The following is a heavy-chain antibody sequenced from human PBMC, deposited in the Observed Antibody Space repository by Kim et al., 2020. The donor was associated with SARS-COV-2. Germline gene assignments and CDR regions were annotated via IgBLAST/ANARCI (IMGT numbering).Heavy chain of an antibody. CDR1: GYTLTELS. D-gene: IGHD3-22*01. CDR2: FDPEDGET. Sequence: ASVKVSCKVSGYTLTELSMHCVRQAPGKGLEWMGGFDPEDGETIYAQKFQGRVTMTEDTSTDTAYMELSSLRSEDTAVYYCATAPPYYDSIGYYLDWFDPWGQGTLVTVSS. J-gene: IGHJ5*02. CDR3: ATAPPYYDSIGYYLDWFDP. V-gene: IGHV1-24*01.